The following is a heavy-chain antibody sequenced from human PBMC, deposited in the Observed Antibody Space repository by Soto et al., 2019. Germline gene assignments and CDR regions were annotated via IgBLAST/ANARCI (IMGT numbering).Heavy chain of an antibody. CDR2: IWYDGSNK. Sequence: QVQLVESGGGVVQPGKSLRLSCAASGFTFSTYGMHWVRQAPGKGLEWVAVIWYDGSNKYHGVSLKGRFTISRDNSKNSLYLQINNLRAEDTAVYYCGRDGALGDTAVVDSWGQGTLVTVSS. CDR1: GFTFSTYG. CDR3: GRDGALGDTAVVDS. V-gene: IGHV3-33*01. D-gene: IGHD5-18*01. J-gene: IGHJ4*02.